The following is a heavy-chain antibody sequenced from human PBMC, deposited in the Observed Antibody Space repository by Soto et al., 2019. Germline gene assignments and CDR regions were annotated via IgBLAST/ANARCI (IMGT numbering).Heavy chain of an antibody. D-gene: IGHD2-15*01. J-gene: IGHJ4*02. CDR2: LTSTSYT. V-gene: IGHV3-21*01. CDR1: GFTFSAYN. CDR3: ARGVSCNGGWCLFDS. Sequence: EVQLVESGGGLVKPGGSLRLSCAASGFTFSAYNMNWVRQAPGKGLDWVSSLTSTSYTYYADSLKGRFTISSDNAKNSLHLQMNSLRAEDTAVYYCARGVSCNGGWCLFDSWGQGALVTVSS.